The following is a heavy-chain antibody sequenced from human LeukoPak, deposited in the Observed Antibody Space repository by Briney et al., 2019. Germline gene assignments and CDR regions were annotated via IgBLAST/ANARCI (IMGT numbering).Heavy chain of an antibody. CDR3: ARGSISGRTTVQYFDY. D-gene: IGHD4-17*01. J-gene: IGHJ4*02. V-gene: IGHV4-34*01. CDR1: GGSFSGYY. Sequence: SETLSLTCAVYGGSFSGYYWSWIRQPPGKGLEWIGEINHSGSTNYNASLKSRVTISVDTSKNQFSLKLSSVTAADTAVYYCARGSISGRTTVQYFDYWGQGTLVTVSS. CDR2: INHSGST.